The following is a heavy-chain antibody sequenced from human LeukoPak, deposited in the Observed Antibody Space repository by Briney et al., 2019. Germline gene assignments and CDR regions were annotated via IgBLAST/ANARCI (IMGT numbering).Heavy chain of an antibody. CDR3: ARDVGSSSSSWASDY. CDR2: INHSGST. CDR1: GGSFSGYY. J-gene: IGHJ4*02. D-gene: IGHD6-13*01. Sequence: SETLSLTCAVYGGSFSGYYWSWIRQPPGKGLEWIGEINHSGSTNYNPSLKSRVTISVDTSKNQFSLKLSSVTAADTAVYYCARDVGSSSSSWASDYWGQGTLVTVSS. V-gene: IGHV4-34*01.